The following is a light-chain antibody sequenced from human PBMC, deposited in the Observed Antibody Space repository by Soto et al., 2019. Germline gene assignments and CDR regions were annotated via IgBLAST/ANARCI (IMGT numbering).Light chain of an antibody. Sequence: QSALTQPASVSGSPGQSITISCTGTTSDVGGYDYVSWFQHHAGKAPKLMIFEVRNRPSGVSSRFSGSKSGNTASLTISGLQSEDEADYYCSSYAMSSTVVFGGGTKLTVL. CDR1: TSDVGGYDY. J-gene: IGLJ3*02. CDR3: SSYAMSSTVV. CDR2: EVR. V-gene: IGLV2-14*01.